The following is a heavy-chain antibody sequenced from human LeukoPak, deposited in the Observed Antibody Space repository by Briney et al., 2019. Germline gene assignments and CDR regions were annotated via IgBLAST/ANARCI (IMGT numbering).Heavy chain of an antibody. CDR3: AKIWLGRRRSVDFLSTGETDR. Sequence: GGSLRLSCTVSGFTVSSNSMSWVRQAPGKGLEWVSFIYSGGNTHYADSVKGRFTISRDNSNNTLYLQMNSLRPEDTAVYYCAKIWLGRRRSVDFLSTGETDRWGQGTLITVSS. J-gene: IGHJ5*02. D-gene: IGHD5/OR15-5a*01. CDR2: IYSGGNT. V-gene: IGHV3-53*05. CDR1: GFTVSSNS.